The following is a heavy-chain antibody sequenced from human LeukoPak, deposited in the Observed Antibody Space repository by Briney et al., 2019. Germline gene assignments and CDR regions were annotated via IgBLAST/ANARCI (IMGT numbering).Heavy chain of an antibody. D-gene: IGHD2-21*01. CDR1: GYTFTGYY. CDR3: ARGPPHIVGPYYYYMDV. Sequence: ASVKVSCKASGYTFTGYYMHWVRQAPGQGLEWMGWINPNSGGTNYAQKFQGRVTMTRDTSISTAYMELSRLRSDDTAVYYCARGPPHIVGPYYYYMDVWGKGTTVTISS. J-gene: IGHJ6*03. V-gene: IGHV1-2*02. CDR2: INPNSGGT.